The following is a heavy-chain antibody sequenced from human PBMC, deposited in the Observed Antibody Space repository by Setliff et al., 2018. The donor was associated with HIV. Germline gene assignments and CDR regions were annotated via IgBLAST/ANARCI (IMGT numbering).Heavy chain of an antibody. CDR1: GFTFSNYW. D-gene: IGHD2-21*01. CDR2: IKQDGSEQ. CDR3: TRHHPYWGYDY. Sequence: GGSLRLSCAASGFTFSNYWMSWVRQAPGKGLEWVANIKQDGSEQFYVDSVKGRFTISRDNAKNSLYLQMSSLKTEDTAVYYCTRHHPYWGYDYWGQGTLVTVSS. V-gene: IGHV3-7*03. J-gene: IGHJ4*02.